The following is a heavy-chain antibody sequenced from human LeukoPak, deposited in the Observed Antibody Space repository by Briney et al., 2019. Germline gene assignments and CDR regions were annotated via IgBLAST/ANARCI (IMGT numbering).Heavy chain of an antibody. Sequence: GGSLRLSCAASGFAFSSYSMNWVRRAPGKGLEWVSSISSSSSYIDYADSVKGRFTISRDNAKNSLYLQMNSLRAEDTAVYYCARAPRSPGHYFDYWGQGTLVTVSS. CDR1: GFAFSSYS. CDR3: ARAPRSPGHYFDY. J-gene: IGHJ4*02. CDR2: ISSSSSYI. V-gene: IGHV3-21*01.